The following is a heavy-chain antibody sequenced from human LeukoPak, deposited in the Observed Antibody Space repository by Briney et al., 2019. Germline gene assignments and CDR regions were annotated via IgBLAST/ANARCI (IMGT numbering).Heavy chain of an antibody. CDR1: GGSISSYY. Sequence: PSETLSLTCTVSGGSISSYYWSWIRQPAGKGLEWIGRIYTSGSTNYNPSLKSRVTMSVDTSKNQFSLKLSSVTAADTAVYYCARVGYYYDSSGYTDYWGQGTLVTVSS. CDR2: IYTSGST. J-gene: IGHJ4*02. CDR3: ARVGYYYDSSGYTDY. V-gene: IGHV4-4*07. D-gene: IGHD3-22*01.